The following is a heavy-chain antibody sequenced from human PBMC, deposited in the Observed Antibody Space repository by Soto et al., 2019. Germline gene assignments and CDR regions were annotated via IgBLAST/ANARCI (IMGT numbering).Heavy chain of an antibody. CDR3: AETCCGGDRYSTGWFDY. CDR2: IYYSGST. D-gene: IGHD2-21*02. V-gene: IGHV4-39*01. J-gene: IGHJ4*02. Sequence: QLQLQESGPGLVKPSETLSLTCTVSGGSISSSSYYWGWIRQPPGKGLEWIGSIYYSGSTYYNPSLTRRGTISVDTPKNQCSLKLGSVTAADTAVYSCAETCCGGDRYSTGWFDYWGQGTLVTVSS. CDR1: GGSISSSSYY.